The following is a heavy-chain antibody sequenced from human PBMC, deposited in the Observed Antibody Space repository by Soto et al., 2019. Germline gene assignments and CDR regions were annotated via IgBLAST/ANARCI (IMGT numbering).Heavy chain of an antibody. J-gene: IGHJ6*02. CDR2: IYWDDDK. CDR1: GFSLSTSGVG. V-gene: IGHV2-5*02. D-gene: IGHD3-22*01. Sequence: QITLKESGPTLVKSTQTLTLTCTFSGFSLSTSGVGVAWIRQPPGKALEWLALIYWDDDKRYNPSLKSRLTTTKYTAKNQVVITPPNMDPADTATYYCAHSSILLPAHMFLNYYLYSGLDVWGQGTTVTVSS. CDR3: AHSSILLPAHMFLNYYLYSGLDV.